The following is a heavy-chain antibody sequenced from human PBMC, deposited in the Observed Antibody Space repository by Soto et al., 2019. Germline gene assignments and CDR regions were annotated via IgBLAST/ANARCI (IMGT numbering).Heavy chain of an antibody. D-gene: IGHD2-8*02. Sequence: QVQLQQWGAGLLKPSETLSLTCAVYGGSFSGYYCTWIRQRPRTGLEWDGEINHSGSTNYNPSLKSRVTISVDTSKNQFSLKLTSVTAADTAVYYCARDKITGLFDYWGQGTLVTVSS. CDR2: INHSGST. CDR1: GGSFSGYY. CDR3: ARDKITGLFDY. J-gene: IGHJ4*02. V-gene: IGHV4-34*01.